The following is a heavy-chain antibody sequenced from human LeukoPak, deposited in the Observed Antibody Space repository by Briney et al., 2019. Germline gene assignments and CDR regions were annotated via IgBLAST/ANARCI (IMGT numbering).Heavy chain of an antibody. V-gene: IGHV3-30-3*01. CDR1: GFTFSSYA. CDR3: ARDPIEPATYYFDY. D-gene: IGHD1-14*01. J-gene: IGHJ4*02. Sequence: GRSLRLSCAASGFTFSSYAMHWVRQAPGKGLEWVAVISYDGSNKYYADSVKGRFTISRDNSKNTLYLQMNSLRAEDTAVYYCARDPIEPATYYFDYWGQGTLVTVSS. CDR2: ISYDGSNK.